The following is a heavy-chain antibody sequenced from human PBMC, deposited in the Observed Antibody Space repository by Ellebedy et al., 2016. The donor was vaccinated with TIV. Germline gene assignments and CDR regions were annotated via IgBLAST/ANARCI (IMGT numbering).Heavy chain of an antibody. D-gene: IGHD2-15*01. Sequence: GESLKISCAASGFTFSGYSMHWVRQAPGKGLEWVAFVQWVGSIKNYADSVDGRFTISRDDSKNTVDLQMNSLRVEDKALYYCAKGRGPGYYHFDSWGQGTLVTVSS. CDR3: AKGRGPGYYHFDS. CDR2: VQWVGSIK. V-gene: IGHV3-30*02. CDR1: GFTFSGYS. J-gene: IGHJ4*02.